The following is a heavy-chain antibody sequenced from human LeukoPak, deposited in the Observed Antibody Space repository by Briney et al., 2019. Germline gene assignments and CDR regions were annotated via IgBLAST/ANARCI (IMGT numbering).Heavy chain of an antibody. Sequence: GRSLRLSCAASGFTFDDYAMHWVRQAPGKGLEWVSSISSSSSYIYYADSVKGRFTISRDNAKNSLYLQMNSLRAEDTAVYYCARVTYYYDSSGYYYPFDYWGQGTLVTVSS. D-gene: IGHD3-22*01. J-gene: IGHJ4*02. CDR2: ISSSSSYI. CDR1: GFTFDDYA. V-gene: IGHV3-21*01. CDR3: ARVTYYYDSSGYYYPFDY.